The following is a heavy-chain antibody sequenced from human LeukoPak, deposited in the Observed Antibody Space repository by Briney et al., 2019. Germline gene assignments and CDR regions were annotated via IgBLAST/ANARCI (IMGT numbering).Heavy chain of an antibody. CDR1: GFTFSSYW. J-gene: IGHJ4*02. CDR2: INSDGSST. D-gene: IGHD6-6*01. Sequence: GGSLRLSCAASGFTFSSYWMHWVRQAPGKGLVWVSRINSDGSSTSYADSVKGRFTISRDNAKNTLYLQVNNLRAEDTAVYYCARGPNSNWSGLDFWGQGTLLTVSP. V-gene: IGHV3-74*01. CDR3: ARGPNSNWSGLDF.